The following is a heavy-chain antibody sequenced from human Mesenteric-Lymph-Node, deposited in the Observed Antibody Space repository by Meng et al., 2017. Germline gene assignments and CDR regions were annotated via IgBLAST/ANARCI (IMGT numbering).Heavy chain of an antibody. CDR2: LHSSGST. CDR1: GGSFSGYY. CDR3: ARGIGSSSSLFDY. V-gene: IGHV4-34*01. Sequence: QGEPQPEGAGTVKPSETLSLTCAVYGGSFSGYYWSWIRQHPGKGLEWIGYLHSSGSTYYHPSLRSRLTISVDTSKNQFSLKLSSVTAADTAVYYCARGIGSSSSLFDYWGQGTLVTVSS. J-gene: IGHJ4*02. D-gene: IGHD6-13*01.